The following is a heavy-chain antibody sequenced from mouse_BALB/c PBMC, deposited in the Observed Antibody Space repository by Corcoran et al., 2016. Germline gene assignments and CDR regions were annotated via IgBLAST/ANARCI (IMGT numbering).Heavy chain of an antibody. D-gene: IGHD1-1*01. CDR1: GFNIKDTY. Sequence: EVQLQQSGAELVKPGASVKLSCTASGFNIKDTYMHWVKQRPEQGLEWIGRSDPANGNTKYDSKFQGKATITADTSSNTAYLQLSSLTSEDTAVYYCARGFLRGAIDYWGQGTSVTVSS. CDR3: ARGFLRGAIDY. J-gene: IGHJ4*01. V-gene: IGHV14-3*02. CDR2: SDPANGNT.